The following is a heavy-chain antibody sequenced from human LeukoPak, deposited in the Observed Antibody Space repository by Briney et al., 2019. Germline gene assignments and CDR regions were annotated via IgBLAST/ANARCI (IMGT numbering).Heavy chain of an antibody. V-gene: IGHV1-2*02. CDR2: INPDNGDT. D-gene: IGHD2-8*02. CDR1: GYIFTHDY. Sequence: ASVKVSCKASGYIFTHDYIHWVRQPPGQGLEWMGWINPDNGDTKYAQNFQGRVTLTRDTATTTVYMELSGLSYDDTAKYYCARDFFTGFGMGVWGNGTTVIISS. CDR3: ARDFFTGFGMGV. J-gene: IGHJ6*04.